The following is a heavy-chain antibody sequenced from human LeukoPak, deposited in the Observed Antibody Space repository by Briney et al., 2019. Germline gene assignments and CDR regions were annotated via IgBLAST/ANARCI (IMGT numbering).Heavy chain of an antibody. CDR3: VRGGDTHYGLDY. D-gene: IGHD3-10*01. Sequence: GGSLRLSCTVSGFTFNRHWMHWVRQAPGKGLEWVSHINAVGSGTVYADFVKGRFTISRDNAKNKVYLQMNSLRADDTALYYCVRGGDTHYGLDYWGQGALVTVSS. V-gene: IGHV3-74*01. CDR2: INAVGSGT. J-gene: IGHJ4*02. CDR1: GFTFNRHW.